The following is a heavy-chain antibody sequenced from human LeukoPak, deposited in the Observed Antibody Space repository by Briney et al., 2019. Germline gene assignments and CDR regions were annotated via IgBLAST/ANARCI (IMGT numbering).Heavy chain of an antibody. CDR1: GGSFSGYY. V-gene: IGHV4-34*01. D-gene: IGHD7-27*01. CDR3: ALGLYFDY. CDR2: INHSGST. Sequence: PSETPSLTCAVYGGSFSGYYWSWIRQPPGKGLEWIGEINHSGSTNYNPSLKSRVTISVDTSKNQFSLKLSSVTAADTAVYYCALGLYFDYWGQGTLVTVSS. J-gene: IGHJ4*02.